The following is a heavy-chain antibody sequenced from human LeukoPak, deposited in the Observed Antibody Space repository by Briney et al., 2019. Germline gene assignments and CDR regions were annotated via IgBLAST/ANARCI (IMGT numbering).Heavy chain of an antibody. CDR1: GFTVTNTY. CDR3: ARDRYYDSSGYYYVGFDY. J-gene: IGHJ4*02. CDR2: IYSGGST. D-gene: IGHD3-22*01. Sequence: GGSLRLSCAAFGFTVTNTYVSWVRQAPGKGLEWVSVIYSGGSTYYADSVKGRFTISRDNSKNTLYLQMNSLRAEDTAVYYCARDRYYDSSGYYYVGFDYWGQGTLVTVSS. V-gene: IGHV3-66*01.